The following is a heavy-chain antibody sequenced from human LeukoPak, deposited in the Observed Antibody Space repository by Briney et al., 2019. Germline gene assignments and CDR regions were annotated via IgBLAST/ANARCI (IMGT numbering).Heavy chain of an antibody. CDR3: ARNSSGWFFDY. V-gene: IGHV4-38-2*01. J-gene: IGHJ4*02. CDR1: GSSISNAYY. Sequence: SDTLSLTCAVSGSSISNAYYWGWVRQAPGKGLEWIGSFYHSGSTFYNPSLKSRVTISVDTSKNHFSLELNSVTAADTALYYCARNSSGWFFDYWGQGTLVTASS. CDR2: FYHSGST. D-gene: IGHD6-19*01.